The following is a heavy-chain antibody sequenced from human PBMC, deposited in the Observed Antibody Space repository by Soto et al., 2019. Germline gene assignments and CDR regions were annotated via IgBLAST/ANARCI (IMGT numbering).Heavy chain of an antibody. CDR2: INNSGST. CDR1: GGSFSGYY. J-gene: IGHJ4*02. CDR3: ASGYGRNFDF. Sequence: QVQLQQWGAGLLKPSETLSLTCAVYGGSFSGYYWNWIRQPPGKGLEWIGEINNSGSTNYNPSLKCRVPISVATSKNRFSLKLSSVTAADTAVYYCASGYGRNFDFWGQGTLVTVSS. V-gene: IGHV4-34*01. D-gene: IGHD3-10*01.